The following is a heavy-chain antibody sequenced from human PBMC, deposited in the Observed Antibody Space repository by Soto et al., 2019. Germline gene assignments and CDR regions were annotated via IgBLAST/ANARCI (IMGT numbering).Heavy chain of an antibody. CDR3: VRGRAFMSRVAFDI. V-gene: IGHV4-34*02. CDR2: INHSGST. CDR1: GGSFSDYY. D-gene: IGHD1-26*01. Sequence: QVQLQQRGAGLLKPSETLSLTCAVLGGSFSDYYWTWIRQPPGKGLEAIGEINHSGSTSYNPSLKSRLTLSGDTSTKEFSLNLSSVTAADTAAYHCVRGRAFMSRVAFDIWGQGTMVTVSS. J-gene: IGHJ3*02.